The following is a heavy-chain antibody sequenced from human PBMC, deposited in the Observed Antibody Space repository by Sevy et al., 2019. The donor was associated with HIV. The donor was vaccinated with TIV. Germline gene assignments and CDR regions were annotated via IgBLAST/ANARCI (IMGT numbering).Heavy chain of an antibody. J-gene: IGHJ4*02. CDR3: ARLAYGDYAGMFDY. D-gene: IGHD4-17*01. CDR2: IYYSGST. Sequence: SETLSLTCTVSGGSISSSSYYWGWIRQPPGKGLEWIGSIYYSGSTFYNPSLRSRVTMSVDMSKNQFSLKVSSVTAADTAVYDCARLAYGDYAGMFDYWGQGTLVTVSS. V-gene: IGHV4-39*01. CDR1: GGSISSSSYY.